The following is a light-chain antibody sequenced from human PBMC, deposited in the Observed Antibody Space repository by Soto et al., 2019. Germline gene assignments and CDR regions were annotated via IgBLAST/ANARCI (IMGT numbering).Light chain of an antibody. CDR3: QQSYSTLSIT. Sequence: DIQMTQSPSSLSASVGDRVTITCRASQGIDTSLAWYQQKPGKAPKLLIYAASNFQSGVPSRFSGSGSGTHFTLTISSLQPEDFATYYCQQSYSTLSITFGQGTRLEIK. V-gene: IGKV1-NL1*01. CDR1: QGIDTS. J-gene: IGKJ5*01. CDR2: AAS.